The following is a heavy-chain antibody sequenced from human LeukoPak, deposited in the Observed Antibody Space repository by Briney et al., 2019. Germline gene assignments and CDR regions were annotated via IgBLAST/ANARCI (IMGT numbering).Heavy chain of an antibody. V-gene: IGHV3-23*01. CDR2: ISGSGGST. J-gene: IGHJ3*02. Sequence: PGGSLRLSCAASGFTFSSYAMSWVRQAPGKGLEWVSTISGSGGSTYYADSGKGRFTVSRDNSKNTLYLQMNSLRAEDTAVYYCAKDRTYCTNATCYNAFDIWGQGTMITVSS. D-gene: IGHD2-8*01. CDR1: GFTFSSYA. CDR3: AKDRTYCTNATCYNAFDI.